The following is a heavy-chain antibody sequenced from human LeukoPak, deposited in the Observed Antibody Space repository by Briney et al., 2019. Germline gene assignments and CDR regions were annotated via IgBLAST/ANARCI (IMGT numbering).Heavy chain of an antibody. V-gene: IGHV1-46*01. CDR3: ARARGTIVGATKYYFDY. CDR1: GYTFTSYA. Sequence: GASVKVSCKASGYTFTSYAISWVRQAPGQGLEWMGIINPSGGSTSYAQKFQGRVTMTRDTSTSTVYMELSSLRSEDTAVYYCARARGTIVGATKYYFDYWGQGTLVTVSS. CDR2: INPSGGST. J-gene: IGHJ4*02. D-gene: IGHD1-26*01.